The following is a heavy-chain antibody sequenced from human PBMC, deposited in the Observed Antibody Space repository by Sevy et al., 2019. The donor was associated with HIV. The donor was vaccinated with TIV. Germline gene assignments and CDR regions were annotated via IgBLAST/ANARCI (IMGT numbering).Heavy chain of an antibody. J-gene: IGHJ6*02. V-gene: IGHV3-30*18. Sequence: GGSLRLSCAASGFTFSSYAMHWVRQAPGKGLEWVAVISYDGSNKYYADSVKGRFTISRDNSKNTLYLQMNSLRAEDTAVYYCAKDRVGSSWFYYYYGMDVWGQGTTVTVSS. D-gene: IGHD6-13*01. CDR3: AKDRVGSSWFYYYYGMDV. CDR2: ISYDGSNK. CDR1: GFTFSSYA.